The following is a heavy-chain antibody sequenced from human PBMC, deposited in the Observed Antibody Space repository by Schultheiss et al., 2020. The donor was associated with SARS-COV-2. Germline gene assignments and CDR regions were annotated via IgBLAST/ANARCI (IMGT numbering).Heavy chain of an antibody. D-gene: IGHD3-22*01. CDR1: GFTFSSYS. CDR3: ARAYDNSGYQRAAFDI. Sequence: GGSLRLSCAASGFTFSSYSMNWVRQAPGKGLEWVSSISSSSSYIYYADSVKGRFTISRDNAKNSLYLQMNSLRAEDTAVYYCARAYDNSGYQRAAFDIWGQGTMVTVSS. J-gene: IGHJ3*02. CDR2: ISSSSSYI. V-gene: IGHV3-21*01.